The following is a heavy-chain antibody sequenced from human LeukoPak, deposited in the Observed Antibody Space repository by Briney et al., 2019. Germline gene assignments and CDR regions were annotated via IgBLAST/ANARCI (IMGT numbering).Heavy chain of an antibody. CDR2: IKEDGSEK. CDR1: GFTFSSYW. CDR3: ARRFPAYCGGDCLSANWFDP. V-gene: IGHV3-7*02. J-gene: IGHJ5*02. D-gene: IGHD2-21*02. Sequence: PGGSLRLSCAAPGFTFSSYWMSWVRQAPGKGLEWVANIKEDGSEKYYVDSVKGRFTISRDNAKKSLYLQMNSLRTEDTAAYYCARRFPAYCGGDCLSANWFDPWGQGALVTVSS.